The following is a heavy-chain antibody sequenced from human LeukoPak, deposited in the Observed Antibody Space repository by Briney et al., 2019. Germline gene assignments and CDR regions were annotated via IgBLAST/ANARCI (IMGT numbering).Heavy chain of an antibody. CDR1: GFTFSDYY. CDR2: ISSGSTI. J-gene: IGHJ4*02. CDR3: ARDLSGGTFDY. V-gene: IGHV3-11*04. D-gene: IGHD1-26*01. Sequence: PGGSLRLSCAASGFTFSDYYMSWIRQAPGKGLEWVSYISSGSTIYYADSVKGRFTISRDNAKNSLYLQMNSLRAEDTAVYYCARDLSGGTFDYWGQGTLATVSS.